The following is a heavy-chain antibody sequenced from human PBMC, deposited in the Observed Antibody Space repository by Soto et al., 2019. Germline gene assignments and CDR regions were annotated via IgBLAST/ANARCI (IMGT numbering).Heavy chain of an antibody. CDR1: GFTFSSYS. Sequence: GGSLRLSCAASGFTFSSYSINWVRQAPGKGLEWVSYISSSSSTIYYADSVKGRFTISRDNAKNSLYLQMNSLRDEDTAVYYCASSWNFVSNFDYWGQGTLVTVSS. D-gene: IGHD1-7*01. CDR2: ISSSSSTI. CDR3: ASSWNFVSNFDY. J-gene: IGHJ4*02. V-gene: IGHV3-48*02.